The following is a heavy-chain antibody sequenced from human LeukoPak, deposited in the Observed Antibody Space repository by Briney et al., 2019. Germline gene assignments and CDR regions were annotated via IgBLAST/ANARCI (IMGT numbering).Heavy chain of an antibody. D-gene: IGHD6-19*01. CDR2: ISYDGSNK. CDR1: GFTFSTYG. Sequence: GGSLRLSCAASGFTFSTYGMHWVRQAPGKGLEWVAIISYDGSNKYYADSVKGRFTISRDNAKNSLYLQMNSLRAEDTALYYCAKDTGIAVYYYGMDVWGQGTTVTVSS. V-gene: IGHV3-30*18. J-gene: IGHJ6*02. CDR3: AKDTGIAVYYYGMDV.